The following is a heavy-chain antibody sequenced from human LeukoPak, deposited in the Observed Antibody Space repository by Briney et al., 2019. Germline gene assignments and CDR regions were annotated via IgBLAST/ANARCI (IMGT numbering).Heavy chain of an antibody. J-gene: IGHJ6*02. CDR1: GFTFGDYG. CDR3: AREGYGSTTRCYGACMYV. V-gene: IGHV3-20*04. CDR2: VNWNGGST. Sequence: GGSLTLTCAPSGFTFGDYGVSWVCQAPGKGLEWVSGVNWNGGSTGYADSVKGRFTISRDNAKNSLFLQMNSLRAEDTALYYCAREGYGSTTRCYGACMYVWGQGTTVTVSS. D-gene: IGHD2-2*01.